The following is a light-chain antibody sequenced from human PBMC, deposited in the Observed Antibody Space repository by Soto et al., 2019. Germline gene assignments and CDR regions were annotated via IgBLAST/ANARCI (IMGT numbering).Light chain of an antibody. V-gene: IGKV3-11*01. CDR3: HQRTSGIT. Sequence: EIVLTQSPGTLSLSPGERATLSCRASQSVSSYLAWYQQKPGQPPRLLIYDASNRATGIPARFSGSESGTDFTLTISSLEPEDFAVYYCHQRTSGITFGQGTRLEIK. J-gene: IGKJ5*01. CDR2: DAS. CDR1: QSVSSY.